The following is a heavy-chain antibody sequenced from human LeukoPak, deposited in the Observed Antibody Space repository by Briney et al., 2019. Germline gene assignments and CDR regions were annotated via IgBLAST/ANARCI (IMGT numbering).Heavy chain of an antibody. V-gene: IGHV3-23*01. CDR1: GFTFISYA. J-gene: IGHJ6*04. CDR3: AKETSNWYGEGPEV. D-gene: IGHD6-13*01. Sequence: GGSLRLSCAASGFTFISYAMTWVRQAPGKGLEWDSFISGSGDSTYYADSVKGRFTISRDNSKNTLYLQMNSLRAEDTAVYYCAKETSNWYGEGPEVWGKGTTVTVSS. CDR2: ISGSGDST.